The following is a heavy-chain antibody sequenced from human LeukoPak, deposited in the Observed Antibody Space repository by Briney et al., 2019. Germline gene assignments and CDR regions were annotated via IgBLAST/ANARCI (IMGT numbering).Heavy chain of an antibody. CDR2: IKDKTFGGTM. CDR3: TPDPPGGF. D-gene: IGHD6-25*01. J-gene: IGHJ4*02. Sequence: GGSLRLSCAASGFSFNKEWMSWVRQARGKGLEWVGLIKDKTFGGTMGYAAPVKGRFTISRDDSKNTFYLQMNNLDTEDTAVYYCTPDPPGGFWGQGTLVTVSS. V-gene: IGHV3-15*01. CDR1: GFSFNKEW.